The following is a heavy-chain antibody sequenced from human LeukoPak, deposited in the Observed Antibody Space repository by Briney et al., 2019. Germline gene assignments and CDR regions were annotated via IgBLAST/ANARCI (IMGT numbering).Heavy chain of an antibody. J-gene: IGHJ6*02. CDR1: GYTFTSYA. V-gene: IGHV1-3*01. D-gene: IGHD1-7*01. CDR3: ARGVELRVNRYYGMDV. Sequence: ASVKVSCKASGYTFTSYAMHWVRQAPGQRLEWVGWINAGNGNTKYSQKFQGRVTITRDTSASTAYMELSSLRSEDTAVYYCARGVELRVNRYYGMDVWGQGTTVTVSS. CDR2: INAGNGNT.